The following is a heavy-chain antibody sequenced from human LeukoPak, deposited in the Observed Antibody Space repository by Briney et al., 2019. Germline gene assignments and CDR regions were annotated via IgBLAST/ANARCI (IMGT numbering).Heavy chain of an antibody. CDR2: ISYDGSNK. Sequence: GRSLRLSCAASGLTFSSYGMHWVRQAPGKGLEWVAVISYDGSNKYYADSVKGRFTISRDNSKNTLYLQMNSLRAEDTAVYYCAKEALTWGYYYDSSGYSSFDYWGQGTLVTVSS. CDR1: GLTFSSYG. J-gene: IGHJ4*02. V-gene: IGHV3-30*18. CDR3: AKEALTWGYYYDSSGYSSFDY. D-gene: IGHD3-22*01.